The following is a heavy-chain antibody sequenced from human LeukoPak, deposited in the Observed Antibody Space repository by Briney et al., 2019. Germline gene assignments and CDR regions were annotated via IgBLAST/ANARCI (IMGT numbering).Heavy chain of an antibody. J-gene: IGHJ4*02. CDR2: IKQDGSEK. Sequence: PGGSLRLSCAASGFTFSYFAMSWVRQAPGKGLEWVANIKQDGSEKYYVDSVKGRFTISRDNAKNSLYLQMNSLRAEDTAVYYCARAPVLIWSGYYTEHSEPDYWGQGTLVTVSS. V-gene: IGHV3-7*04. D-gene: IGHD3-3*01. CDR1: GFTFSYFA. CDR3: ARAPVLIWSGYYTEHSEPDY.